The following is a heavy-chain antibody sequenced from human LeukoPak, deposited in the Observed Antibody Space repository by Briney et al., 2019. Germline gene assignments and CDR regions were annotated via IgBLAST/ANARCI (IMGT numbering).Heavy chain of an antibody. CDR1: GGSISSSSYY. D-gene: IGHD6-6*01. J-gene: IGHJ4*02. Sequence: SETLSLTCTVSGGSISSSSYYWGWIRQPPGKGLEWIGSIYYSGSTYYNPSLKSRVTISVDTSKNQFSLKLSSVTAADTAVYYCARRPIAARLGYFDYWGQGTLVTVSS. V-gene: IGHV4-39*01. CDR2: IYYSGST. CDR3: ARRPIAARLGYFDY.